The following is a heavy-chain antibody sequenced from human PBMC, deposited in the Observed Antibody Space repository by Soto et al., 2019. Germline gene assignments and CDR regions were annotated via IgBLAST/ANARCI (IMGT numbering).Heavy chain of an antibody. CDR1: GGSISSYY. J-gene: IGHJ4*02. CDR2: IYYSGST. Sequence: SETLSLTCTVSGGSISSYYWSWIRQPPGKGLEWIGYIYYSGSTNYNPSLKSRVTISVDTSKNQFSLKLSSVTAADTAVYYCARVGSGGYKTRGLYYFDYWGQGTLVTVSS. D-gene: IGHD2-15*01. CDR3: ARVGSGGYKTRGLYYFDY. V-gene: IGHV4-59*01.